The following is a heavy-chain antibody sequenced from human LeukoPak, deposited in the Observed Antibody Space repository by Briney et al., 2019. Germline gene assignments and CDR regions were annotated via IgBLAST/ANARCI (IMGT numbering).Heavy chain of an antibody. Sequence: SETQSLTCTVSGGSVSSGSYYWSWIRQPPGKGLEWIGYIYYSGSTNYNPSLKSRVTISVDTSKNQFSLKLSSVTAADTAVYYCARAKGNSWYPYYFDYWGQRTLVTVSS. CDR1: GGSVSSGSYY. CDR3: ARAKGNSWYPYYFDY. CDR2: IYYSGST. V-gene: IGHV4-61*01. J-gene: IGHJ4*02. D-gene: IGHD6-13*01.